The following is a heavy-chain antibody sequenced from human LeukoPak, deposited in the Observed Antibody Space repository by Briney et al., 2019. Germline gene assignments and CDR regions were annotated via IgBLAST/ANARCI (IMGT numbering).Heavy chain of an antibody. V-gene: IGHV4-31*03. Sequence: SETLSLTCTVSGGSISSGGYYWSWIRQHPGKGLEWIGYIYYSGSTYYNPSLKSRVTISVDTSKNQFSLKLSSVTAADTAAYYCARDRRGDDWLLSFDYWGQGTLVTVSS. D-gene: IGHD3-9*01. CDR3: ARDRRGDDWLLSFDY. CDR2: IYYSGST. J-gene: IGHJ4*02. CDR1: GGSISSGGYY.